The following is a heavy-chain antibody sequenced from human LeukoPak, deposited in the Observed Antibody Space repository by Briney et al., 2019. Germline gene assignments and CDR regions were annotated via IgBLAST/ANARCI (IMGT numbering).Heavy chain of an antibody. CDR3: ARRVGPYYFDY. CDR1: GYTFTNND. V-gene: IGHV1-8*01. Sequence: ASVKVSCKASGYTFTNNDINWVRQATGQGLELMGRMNPNSGNTGYAQMFQGRVTITRNTSISTAYMELSSLRSEDTAVYYCARRVGPYYFDYWGQGTLVTVSS. CDR2: MNPNSGNT. D-gene: IGHD1-26*01. J-gene: IGHJ4*02.